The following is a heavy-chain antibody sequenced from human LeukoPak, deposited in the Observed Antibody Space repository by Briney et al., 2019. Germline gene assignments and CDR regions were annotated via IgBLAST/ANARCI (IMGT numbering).Heavy chain of an antibody. CDR2: ISSSSSTI. V-gene: IGHV3-48*01. CDR1: GFTFSSYS. Sequence: GGSLRLSCAASGFTFSSYSMNWVRQAPGKGLEWVSYISSSSSTIYYADSVKGRSTISRDNAKNSLYLQMNSLRAEDTAVYYCARDGEDYYDSSGYQLDYWGQGTLVTVSS. J-gene: IGHJ4*02. CDR3: ARDGEDYYDSSGYQLDY. D-gene: IGHD3-22*01.